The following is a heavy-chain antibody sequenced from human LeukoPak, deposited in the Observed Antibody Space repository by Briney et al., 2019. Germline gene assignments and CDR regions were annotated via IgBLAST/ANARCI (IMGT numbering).Heavy chain of an antibody. J-gene: IGHJ6*02. CDR2: MNQDGSAK. D-gene: IGHD3-16*01. Sequence: GGSLRLSCAASGFTLSDSWMSWVRQPPGKGLVWVANMNQDGSAKGYVDSVKGRFTISRDNARNSLYLQMSSLRPEDTAVYYCATYTHWVAGDVWGQGTTVTVSS. V-gene: IGHV3-7*01. CDR3: ATYTHWVAGDV. CDR1: GFTLSDSW.